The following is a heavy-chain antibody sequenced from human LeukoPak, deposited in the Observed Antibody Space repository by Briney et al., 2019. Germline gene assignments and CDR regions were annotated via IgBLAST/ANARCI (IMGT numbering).Heavy chain of an antibody. V-gene: IGHV3-21*01. CDR2: ISSSSSYI. D-gene: IGHD3-22*01. CDR1: GFTFSSYS. J-gene: IGHJ4*02. Sequence: GGSLRLSCAASGFTFSSYSMNWVRQAPGKGLEWVSSISSSSSYIYYADSVKGRFTISRDNAKNSLYLQMNSLRAEDTAVYYCARDSGGYGPGFGYWGQGTLVTVSS. CDR3: ARDSGGYGPGFGY.